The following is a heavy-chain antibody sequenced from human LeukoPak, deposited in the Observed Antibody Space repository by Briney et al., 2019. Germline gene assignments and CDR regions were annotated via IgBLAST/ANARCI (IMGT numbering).Heavy chain of an antibody. CDR1: GGSISRHY. Sequence: SETLSLTCSVSGGSISRHYWTWIRQPPGKGLEWIGYTHFSGTTNYNPSLKSRATISLDRAKNQISLTLTSVTAADTAVYFCARPKAGGSYDFWGQRTLVTVSS. CDR2: THFSGTT. V-gene: IGHV4-59*11. J-gene: IGHJ4*02. CDR3: ARPKAGGSYDF. D-gene: IGHD3-22*01.